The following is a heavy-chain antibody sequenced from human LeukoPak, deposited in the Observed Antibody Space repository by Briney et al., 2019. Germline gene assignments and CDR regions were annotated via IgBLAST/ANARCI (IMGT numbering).Heavy chain of an antibody. CDR3: ARVVVVSSHADYFDF. Sequence: QPGGSLRLSCAASGLTVSGNYMSWVRQAPGKGLEWVSIIYCTGSTYYADSVRGRFTISRDISRNTVYLQVNSLRAEDTAVYYCARVVVVSSHADYFDFWGQGTLVTVSS. D-gene: IGHD2-15*01. V-gene: IGHV3-53*01. CDR2: IYCTGST. CDR1: GLTVSGNY. J-gene: IGHJ4*02.